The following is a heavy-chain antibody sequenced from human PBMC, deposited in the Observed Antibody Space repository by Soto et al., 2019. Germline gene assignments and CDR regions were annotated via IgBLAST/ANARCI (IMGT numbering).Heavy chain of an antibody. J-gene: IGHJ4*02. CDR2: IYYSGST. V-gene: IGHV4-59*12. Sequence: SETLSLTCTVSGGSISSYYWSWIRQPPGKGLEWIGYIYYSGSTNYNSSLKSRVTISVDTSKNQFSLKLSSVTAVDTAVYYCARARYYGSGSYYGSRRNFDYWGQGTLVTVSS. D-gene: IGHD3-10*01. CDR3: ARARYYGSGSYYGSRRNFDY. CDR1: GGSISSYY.